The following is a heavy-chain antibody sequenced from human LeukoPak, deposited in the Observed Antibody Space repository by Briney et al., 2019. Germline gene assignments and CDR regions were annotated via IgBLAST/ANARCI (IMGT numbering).Heavy chain of an antibody. CDR1: GFTFSNYW. CDR2: INSDGSST. V-gene: IGHV3-74*01. D-gene: IGHD4-11*01. CDR3: ARMSPFTEVFNG. Sequence: GGSLRLSCAASGFTFSNYWMHWVRQAPGKGLVWVSRINSDGSSTSYADSVKGRFTISRDNAKNTLYLQMNSLRAEDTAVYYCARMSPFTEVFNGWGQGTLVTVSS. J-gene: IGHJ4*02.